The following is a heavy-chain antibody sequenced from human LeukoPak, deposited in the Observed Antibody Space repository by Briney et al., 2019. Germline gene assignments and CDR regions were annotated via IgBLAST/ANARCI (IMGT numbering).Heavy chain of an antibody. CDR2: ISSSSSYI. J-gene: IGHJ6*03. V-gene: IGHV3-21*01. D-gene: IGHD6-13*01. CDR3: ARDQGSSSFYYYYYMDV. CDR1: GFTFSSYS. Sequence: GGSLRLSCAASGFTFSSYSMNWVRQAPGKGLEWVSSISSSSSYIYYADSVKGRFTISRDNAKNSLYLQMNSLRAEDTAVYYCARDQGSSSFYYYYYMDVWGKGTTVTVSS.